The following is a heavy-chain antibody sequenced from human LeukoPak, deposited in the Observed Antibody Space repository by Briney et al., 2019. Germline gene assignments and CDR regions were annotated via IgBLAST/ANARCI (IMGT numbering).Heavy chain of an antibody. CDR1: GGSISSYY. D-gene: IGHD6-13*01. CDR2: INHSGST. V-gene: IGHV4-34*01. CDR3: ARAAAAGSYFDY. J-gene: IGHJ4*02. Sequence: SETLSLTCTVSGGSISSYYWSWIRQPAGKGLEWIGEINHSGSTNYNPSLKSRVTISVDTSKNQFSLKLSSVTAADTAVYYCARAAAAGSYFDYWGQGTLVTVSS.